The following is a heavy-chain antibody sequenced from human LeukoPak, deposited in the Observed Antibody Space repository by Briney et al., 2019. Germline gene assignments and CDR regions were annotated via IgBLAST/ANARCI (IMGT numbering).Heavy chain of an antibody. V-gene: IGHV3-30*03. CDR3: ARDYYYDSSGYSDY. D-gene: IGHD3-22*01. J-gene: IGHJ4*02. CDR2: ISSDGSNK. CDR1: GFTFSSYG. Sequence: GGSLRLSCVASGFTFSSYGMHWVRQAPGKGLEWVAVISSDGSNKYYGDSVKGRFTISRDDSKNTLYLQVNSLRAEDTAVYYCARDYYYDSSGYSDYWGQGTLVTVSS.